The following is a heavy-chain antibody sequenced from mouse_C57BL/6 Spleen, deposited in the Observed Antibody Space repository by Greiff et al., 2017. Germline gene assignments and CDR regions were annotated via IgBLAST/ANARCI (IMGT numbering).Heavy chain of an antibody. V-gene: IGHV1-52*01. CDR1: GYTFTSYW. Sequence: QVQLQQPGAELVSPGSSVKLSCKASGYTFTSYWMHWVKQRPIQGLEWIGNIDPSDSETHYNQKFKDKATLTVDKSSSTAYMQLSSLTSEDSAVYYCARPYYDYDAVFAYWGQGTLVTVSA. D-gene: IGHD2-4*01. J-gene: IGHJ3*01. CDR2: IDPSDSET. CDR3: ARPYYDYDAVFAY.